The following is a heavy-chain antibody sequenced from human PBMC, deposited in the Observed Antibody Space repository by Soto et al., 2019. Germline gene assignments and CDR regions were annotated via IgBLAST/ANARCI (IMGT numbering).Heavy chain of an antibody. D-gene: IGHD1-1*01. V-gene: IGHV4-39*02. CDR2: IYYTGST. CDR1: GGSISSSSYY. CDR3: ARRQYWNDEAFDI. Sequence: QLQLQESGPGLVKPSETLSLICIVSGGSISSSSYYWGWIRQPPGKGLEWIGTIYYTGSTYYNPSLKSRVTMSVDTSQNHFSLKLYSVTAADTSVYYCARRQYWNDEAFDIWGQGTMVTVSS. J-gene: IGHJ3*02.